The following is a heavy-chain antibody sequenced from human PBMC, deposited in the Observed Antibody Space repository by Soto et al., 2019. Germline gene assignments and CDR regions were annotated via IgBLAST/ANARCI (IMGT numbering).Heavy chain of an antibody. CDR1: GGSISSYY. J-gene: IGHJ6*03. D-gene: IGHD2-2*01. CDR3: ARGRQSKVVVPAATRNYYYYYYMDV. V-gene: IGHV4-59*08. Sequence: QVQLQESGPGLVKPSETLSLTCTVSGGSISSYYWSWIRQPPGKGLEWIGYIYYSGSTNYNPSLKSRVTISVDTSKNQFSLKLSSVTAADTAVYYCARGRQSKVVVPAATRNYYYYYYMDVWGKGTTVTVSS. CDR2: IYYSGST.